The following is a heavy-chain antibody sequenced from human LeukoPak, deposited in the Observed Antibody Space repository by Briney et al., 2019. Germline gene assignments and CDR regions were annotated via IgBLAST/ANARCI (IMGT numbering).Heavy chain of an antibody. V-gene: IGHV1-69-2*01. CDR3: ATDLRGTTATFDI. CDR2: VDPEDSET. CDR1: GYTFTDYY. D-gene: IGHD4-11*01. Sequence: GATVKVSCKASGYTFTDYYLHWVQQAPGKGLEWMGRVDPEDSETIYAQKFQGRVTMTADTSTDTAYMELSSLKFEDTAMYFCATDLRGTTATFDIWGQGTMVTVSS. J-gene: IGHJ3*02.